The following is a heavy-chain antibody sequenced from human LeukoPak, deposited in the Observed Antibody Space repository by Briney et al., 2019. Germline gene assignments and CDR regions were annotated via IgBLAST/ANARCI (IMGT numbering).Heavy chain of an antibody. V-gene: IGHV4-34*01. Sequence: PSETLSLTCAVYGGSFSGYYWSWIRQPPGKGLEWIGEINHSGSINYNPSLKSRVTISVDTSKNQFSLKLSSVTAADTAVYYCARAYYYDSSGYYYFDYWGQGTLVTVSS. CDR2: INHSGSI. CDR3: ARAYYYDSSGYYYFDY. CDR1: GGSFSGYY. D-gene: IGHD3-22*01. J-gene: IGHJ4*02.